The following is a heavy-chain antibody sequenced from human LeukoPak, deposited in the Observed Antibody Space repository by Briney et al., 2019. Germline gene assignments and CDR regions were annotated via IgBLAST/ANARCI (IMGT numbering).Heavy chain of an antibody. CDR1: GFTFTSYS. D-gene: IGHD3-10*01. J-gene: IGHJ4*02. V-gene: IGHV3-21*01. CDR2: LSSSSTYI. Sequence: GGSLRLSCAASGFTFTSYSMIWVRQAPGKGLEWVSSLSSSSTYIYHADSVKGRFTISRDNAKNSLYLQMNSLRAEDAAVYYCARGYYYGSGSYFDYWGQGTLVTVSS. CDR3: ARGYYYGSGSYFDY.